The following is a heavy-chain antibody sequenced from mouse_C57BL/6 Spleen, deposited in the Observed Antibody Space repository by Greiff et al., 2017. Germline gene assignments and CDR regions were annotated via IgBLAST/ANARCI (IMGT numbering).Heavy chain of an antibody. CDR1: GYTFTSYW. CDR2: IYPGSGST. V-gene: IGHV1-55*01. Sequence: VQLQQPGAELVKPGASVKMSCKASGYTFTSYWITWVKQRPGQGLEWIGDIYPGSGSTKYNEKFKSKATLTVDTSSSTAYMQLSSLTSEDSAVYYCARAGDYDGYYFDYWGQGTTLTVSS. J-gene: IGHJ2*01. CDR3: ARAGDYDGYYFDY. D-gene: IGHD2-4*01.